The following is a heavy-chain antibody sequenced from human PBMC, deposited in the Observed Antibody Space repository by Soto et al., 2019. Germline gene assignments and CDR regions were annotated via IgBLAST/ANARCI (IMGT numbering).Heavy chain of an antibody. CDR3: AKDPIVVVSWGPFDY. Sequence: EVQLLESGGGLVQPGGSLRLSCAASGFTFSSYAMSWVRQAPGKGLEWVSAISGSGGSTYYADSVKGRFTISRDNSKNTLYLQMNSLRAEYTAVYYCAKDPIVVVSWGPFDYWGQGTLVTVSS. CDR1: GFTFSSYA. CDR2: ISGSGGST. V-gene: IGHV3-23*01. J-gene: IGHJ4*02. D-gene: IGHD3-22*01.